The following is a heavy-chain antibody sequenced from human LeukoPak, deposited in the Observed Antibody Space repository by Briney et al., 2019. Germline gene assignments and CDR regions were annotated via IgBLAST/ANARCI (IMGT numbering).Heavy chain of an antibody. CDR3: ASTGYPYYYYYMDV. J-gene: IGHJ6*03. Sequence: SETLSLTCTVSGGSISSHYWSWIRQPPGKGLEWIGYIYYSGSTNYNPSLKSRVTISEDTSKNQFSLKLSSVTAADTAVYYCASTGYPYYYYYMDVWGKGTTVTVSS. CDR1: GGSISSHY. D-gene: IGHD3-9*01. V-gene: IGHV4-59*11. CDR2: IYYSGST.